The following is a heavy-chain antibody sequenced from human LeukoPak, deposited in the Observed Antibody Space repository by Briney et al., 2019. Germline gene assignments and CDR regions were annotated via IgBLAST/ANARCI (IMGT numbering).Heavy chain of an antibody. CDR2: ISTYNSNT. Sequence: ASVKVSCRTSGYTFTTYGITWVRQAPGQGLEWMGWISTYNSNTNYAQKLQGRVTMTTDTSTSTAYMELRSLRSDDTAMYYCARDRMDTGTYFDYWGQGTLVTVSS. CDR3: ARDRMDTGTYFDY. V-gene: IGHV1-18*01. CDR1: GYTFTTYG. J-gene: IGHJ4*02. D-gene: IGHD5-18*01.